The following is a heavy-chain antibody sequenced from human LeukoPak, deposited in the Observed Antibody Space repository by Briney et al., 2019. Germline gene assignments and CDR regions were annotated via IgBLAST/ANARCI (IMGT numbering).Heavy chain of an antibody. CDR3: ARTTVTTYYFDY. V-gene: IGHV4-31*03. Sequence: SETLSLTCTVSGGSISSGGYYWSWIRQHPGKGLEWIGYIYYSGSTYYNLSLKSRVTISVDTSKNQFSLKLSSVTAADTAVYYCARTTVTTYYFDYWGQGTLVTVSS. CDR1: GGSISSGGYY. D-gene: IGHD4-17*01. J-gene: IGHJ4*02. CDR2: IYYSGST.